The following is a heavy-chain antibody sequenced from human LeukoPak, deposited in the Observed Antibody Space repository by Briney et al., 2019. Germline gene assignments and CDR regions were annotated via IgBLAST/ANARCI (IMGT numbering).Heavy chain of an antibody. CDR3: ARDLMQGTDYGDLYYYYGMDV. D-gene: IGHD4-17*01. Sequence: GSLRLSCAASGFTFSSYAMHWVRQAPGEGLEWVAVISYDGSNKYYADSVRGRFTISRDNSKNTLYLQMNSLRAEDTAVYYCARDLMQGTDYGDLYYYYGMDVWGQGTTVTVSS. J-gene: IGHJ6*02. CDR1: GFTFSSYA. V-gene: IGHV3-30-3*01. CDR2: ISYDGSNK.